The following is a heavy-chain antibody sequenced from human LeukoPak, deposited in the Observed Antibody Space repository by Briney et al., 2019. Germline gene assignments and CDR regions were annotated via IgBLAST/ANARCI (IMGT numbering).Heavy chain of an antibody. CDR1: GFTFDYYW. J-gene: IGHJ4*02. CDR2: INTDGSNT. CDR3: VVWGEDRSGHRFDF. Sequence: GGSLRLSCAASGFTFDYYWMHWVRQAPGKGLMWVSRINTDGSNTHYADSVKGRFTIPRDNAKNTLYLQMNGLRVEDTAVYYCVVWGEDRSGHRFDFRGQGTLVTVSS. D-gene: IGHD3-22*01. V-gene: IGHV3-74*01.